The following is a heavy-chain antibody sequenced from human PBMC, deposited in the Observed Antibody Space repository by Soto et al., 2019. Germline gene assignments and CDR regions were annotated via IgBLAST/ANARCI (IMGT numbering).Heavy chain of an antibody. CDR1: GFTFSSYG. CDR3: AMRGGGYSSRYYYGMDV. Sequence: QVQLVESGGGVVQPGRSLRLSCAASGFTFSSYGMHWVRQAPGKGLEWVAVIWYDGSNKYYADSVKGRFTISRDNSKNTLYLQMNSPRAEDTAVYYCAMRGGGYSSRYYYGMDVWGQGTTVTVSS. CDR2: IWYDGSNK. J-gene: IGHJ6*02. D-gene: IGHD5-18*01. V-gene: IGHV3-33*01.